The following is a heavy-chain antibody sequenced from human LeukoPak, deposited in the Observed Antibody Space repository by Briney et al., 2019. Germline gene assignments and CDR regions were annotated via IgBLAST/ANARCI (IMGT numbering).Heavy chain of an antibody. CDR2: INPNSGGT. V-gene: IGHV1-2*02. CDR1: GYTFTGYY. Sequence: ASVKVSCKASGYTFTGYYMHWVRQAPGQGLEWMGWINPNSGGTNYAQKFQGRVTITTDESTSTAYMELSSLRSENTAVYYCARDRGPSPGYSSSDFSFDYWGQGTLVTVSS. D-gene: IGHD6-13*01. J-gene: IGHJ4*02. CDR3: ARDRGPSPGYSSSDFSFDY.